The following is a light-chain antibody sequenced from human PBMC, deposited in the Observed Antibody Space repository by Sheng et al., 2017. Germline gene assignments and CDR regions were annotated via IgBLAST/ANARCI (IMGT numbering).Light chain of an antibody. CDR3: GTWDSSLSAGWV. J-gene: IGLJ3*02. Sequence: QSVLTQPPSVSAAPGQKVTISCSGSSSNIGNNYVSWYQQLPGTAPKLLIYDNNKRPSGIPDRFSGSKSGTSATLGITGLQTGDEADYYCGTWDSSLSAGWVFGGGTEADRP. CDR1: SSNIGNNY. CDR2: DNN. V-gene: IGLV1-51*01.